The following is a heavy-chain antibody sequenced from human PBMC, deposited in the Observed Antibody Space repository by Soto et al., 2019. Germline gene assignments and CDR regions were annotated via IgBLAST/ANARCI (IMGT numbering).Heavy chain of an antibody. J-gene: IGHJ6*02. CDR2: ISYDGSNK. CDR3: AREGPEYSSSWYPPNYYYGMDV. V-gene: IGHV3-30-3*01. D-gene: IGHD6-13*01. CDR1: GFTFSSYA. Sequence: ESGGGVVQPGRSLRLSCAASGFTFSSYAMHWVRQAPGKGLEWVAVISYDGSNKYYADSVKGRFTISRDNSKNTLYLQMNSLRAEDTAVYYCAREGPEYSSSWYPPNYYYGMDVWGQGTTVTVSS.